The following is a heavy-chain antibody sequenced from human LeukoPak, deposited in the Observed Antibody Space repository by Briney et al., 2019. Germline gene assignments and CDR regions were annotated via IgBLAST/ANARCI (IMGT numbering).Heavy chain of an antibody. CDR3: ARGRDGYNYKDY. D-gene: IGHD5-24*01. J-gene: IGHJ4*02. Sequence: SETLSLTCTVSDGSISSYYWSWIRQPPGKGLEWIGYIYYSGSTNYNPSLKSRVTISVDTSKNQFSLKLSYVTAADTAVYYCARGRDGYNYKDYWGQGTLVTVSS. CDR1: DGSISSYY. CDR2: IYYSGST. V-gene: IGHV4-59*01.